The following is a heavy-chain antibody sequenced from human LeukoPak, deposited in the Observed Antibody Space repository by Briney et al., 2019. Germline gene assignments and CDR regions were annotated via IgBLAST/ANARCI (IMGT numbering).Heavy chain of an antibody. CDR2: ISTSGTTI. V-gene: IGHV3-11*01. D-gene: IGHD3-3*01. CDR1: GFIFSDYY. CDR3: AKGGDFWSGPQFDY. J-gene: IGHJ4*02. Sequence: GGSLRLSCAASGFIFSDYYMSWIRQAPGKGLEWVSYISTSGTTIYYADSVKGRFTISRDNSKNTLYLQMNSLRAEDTAVYYCAKGGDFWSGPQFDYWGQGTLVTVSS.